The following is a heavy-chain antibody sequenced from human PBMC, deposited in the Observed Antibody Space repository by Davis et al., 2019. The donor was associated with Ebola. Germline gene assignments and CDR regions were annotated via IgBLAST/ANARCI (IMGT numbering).Heavy chain of an antibody. CDR3: TTDRRYDSSGYYYLVPVVNAFDI. V-gene: IGHV3-30*03. Sequence: GGSLRLSCAASGFTFSSYGMHWVRQAPGKGLEWVAVISYDGSNKYYADSVKGRFTISRDNSKNTLYLQMNSLKTEDTAVYYCTTDRRYDSSGYYYLVPVVNAFDIWGQGTMVTVSS. CDR1: GFTFSSYG. J-gene: IGHJ3*02. CDR2: ISYDGSNK. D-gene: IGHD3-22*01.